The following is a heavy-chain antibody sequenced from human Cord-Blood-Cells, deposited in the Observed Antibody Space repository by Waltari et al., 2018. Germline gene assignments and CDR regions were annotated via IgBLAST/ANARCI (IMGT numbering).Heavy chain of an antibody. CDR3: ARGNLVGEALAYYFDY. D-gene: IGHD2-15*01. V-gene: IGHV3-21*01. CDR2: ISSSSSYI. CDR1: GFTFSSYS. Sequence: EVQLVESGGGLVKPGGSLRLSCAASGFTFSSYSMKWVRQAPGKGLEWVSSISSSSSYIYYADSVKGRFTISRDNAKNSLYLQMNSLRAEDTAVYYCARGNLVGEALAYYFDYWGQGTLVTVSS. J-gene: IGHJ4*02.